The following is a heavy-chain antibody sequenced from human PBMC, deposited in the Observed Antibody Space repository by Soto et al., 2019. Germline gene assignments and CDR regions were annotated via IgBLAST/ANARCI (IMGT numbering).Heavy chain of an antibody. CDR2: IYYSGST. CDR1: GGSISSYY. J-gene: IGHJ4*02. V-gene: IGHV4-59*01. CDR3: ARGTVTTGGFDY. D-gene: IGHD4-17*01. Sequence: QVQLQESGPGLVKPSETLSLTCTVSGGSISSYYWSWIRQPPGKGLEWIGYIYYSGSTNYNPALKSRVTISVDTSKNQFSLKLSSVTAADTAVYYCARGTVTTGGFDYWGQGTLVTVSS.